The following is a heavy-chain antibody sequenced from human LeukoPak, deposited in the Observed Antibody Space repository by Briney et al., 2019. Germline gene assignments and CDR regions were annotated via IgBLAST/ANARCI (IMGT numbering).Heavy chain of an antibody. V-gene: IGHV1-2*02. CDR2: INPIGGGT. D-gene: IGHD4-17*01. J-gene: IGHJ4*02. CDR3: VSGGDYGVYFDY. Sequence: GASVKVSCKASGYTFTGYSMHWVRQAPGQGLEWMGWINPIGGGTKYVQKFQGRVTMTTDTPISTAYMELSSLRSDDTAVYYCVSGGDYGVYFDYWGQGTLVTVSS. CDR1: GYTFTGYS.